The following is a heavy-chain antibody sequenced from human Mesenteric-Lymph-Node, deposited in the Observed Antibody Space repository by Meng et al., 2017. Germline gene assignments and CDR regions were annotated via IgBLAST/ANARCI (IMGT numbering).Heavy chain of an antibody. CDR1: GFTFSDYY. CDR2: ISSSGSTI. J-gene: IGHJ4*02. D-gene: IGHD6-13*01. Sequence: QVQLVVSWGGLVKPGGSLRLSCAASGFTFSDYYMSWICQAPGKGMEWVSYISSSGSTIYYADSVKGRFTISRDNAKNSLYLQMNSLRAEDTAVYYCASTSVSIAAAGTAYYWGQGTLVTVSS. CDR3: ASTSVSIAAAGTAYY. V-gene: IGHV3-11*01.